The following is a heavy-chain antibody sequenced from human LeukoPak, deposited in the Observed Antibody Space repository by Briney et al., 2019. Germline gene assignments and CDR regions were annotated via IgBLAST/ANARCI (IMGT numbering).Heavy chain of an antibody. CDR1: GYTFTSYD. V-gene: IGHV1-8*01. CDR3: ARDDYGDYRYYYYMDV. J-gene: IGHJ6*03. CDR2: MNPTNGNT. D-gene: IGHD4-17*01. Sequence: GASVKVSCKASGYTFTSYDINWVRQATGQGLEWMGWMNPTNGNTGYAQKFRGRVTMTRDTSITTAYMELSSLRSEDTAVYYCARDDYGDYRYYYYMDVWGKGTTVTVSS.